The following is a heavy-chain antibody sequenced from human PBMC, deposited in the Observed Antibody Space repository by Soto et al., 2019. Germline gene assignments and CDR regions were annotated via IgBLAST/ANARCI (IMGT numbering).Heavy chain of an antibody. Sequence: EVQLLESGGGLVQPGGSLRLSCAASGFTFSSYAMSWVRQAPGKGLEWVSAISGSGGSTYYADSVKGRFTISRDNSKNTLYLQMNSLRAEDTAVYYCAKDGGGDIVVVPAAPFDYWGQGTLVPSPQ. CDR1: GFTFSSYA. CDR3: AKDGGGDIVVVPAAPFDY. D-gene: IGHD2-2*01. V-gene: IGHV3-23*01. CDR2: ISGSGGST. J-gene: IGHJ4*02.